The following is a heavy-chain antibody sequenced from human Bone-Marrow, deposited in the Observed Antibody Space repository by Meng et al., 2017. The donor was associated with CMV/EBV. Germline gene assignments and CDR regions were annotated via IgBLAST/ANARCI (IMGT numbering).Heavy chain of an antibody. V-gene: IGHV4-31*02. D-gene: IGHD3-22*01. CDR2: ISHSGNT. J-gene: IGHJ4*01. Sequence: TVSGASVSIGGYYWSWYRQHPEKGLEWIAFISHSGNTYQNPSLSSRTSISLDTSKPPFSLNLPSFTAADTAVYYCARDPLLYDSPPYWG. CDR3: ARDPLLYDSPPY. CDR1: GASVSIGGYY.